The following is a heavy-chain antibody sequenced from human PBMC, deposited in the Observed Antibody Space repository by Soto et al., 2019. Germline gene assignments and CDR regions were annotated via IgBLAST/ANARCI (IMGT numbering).Heavy chain of an antibody. J-gene: IGHJ5*02. V-gene: IGHV3-23*01. CDR3: AKASLIGLFYWFDP. D-gene: IGHD3-22*01. CDR1: GFSFSSYA. CDR2: ISAGGDVTDSVT. Sequence: EVQLLESGGDLVQPGGSLRLSCAASGFSFSSYAMSWVRQAPGKGLEWVSGISAGGDVTDSVTYYADSVRGRFTISRDNFKNTLYLQMNSLRAEDTAVYYCAKASLIGLFYWFDPWGQGTLVTVSS.